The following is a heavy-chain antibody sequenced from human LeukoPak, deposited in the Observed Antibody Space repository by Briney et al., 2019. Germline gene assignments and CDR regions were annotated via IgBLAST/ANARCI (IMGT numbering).Heavy chain of an antibody. CDR1: GGTFSSYA. D-gene: IGHD5-18*01. Sequence: EASVKVSCKASGGTFSSYAISWVRQAPGQGLERMGRIIPILGIANYAQKFQGRVTITADKSTSTAYMELSSLRSEDTAVYYCARSDTAMVPRGYYYGMDVWGQGTTVTVSS. V-gene: IGHV1-69*04. CDR2: IIPILGIA. CDR3: ARSDTAMVPRGYYYGMDV. J-gene: IGHJ6*02.